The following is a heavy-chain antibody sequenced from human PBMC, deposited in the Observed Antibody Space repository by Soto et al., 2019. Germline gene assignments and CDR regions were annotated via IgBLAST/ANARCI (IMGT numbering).Heavy chain of an antibody. CDR1: GFTVSSNY. J-gene: IGHJ4*02. CDR3: AREPNYYDSSGSTG. D-gene: IGHD3-22*01. Sequence: PGGSLRLSCAASGFTVSSNYMSWVRQAPGKGLEWVSVIYSGGSTYYADSVKGRFTISRDNSKNTLYLQMNSLRAEDTAAYYCAREPNYYDSSGSTGWGQGTLVTVSS. CDR2: IYSGGST. V-gene: IGHV3-53*01.